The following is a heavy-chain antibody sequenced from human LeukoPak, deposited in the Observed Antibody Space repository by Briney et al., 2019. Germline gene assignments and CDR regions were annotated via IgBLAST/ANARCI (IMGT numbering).Heavy chain of an antibody. CDR3: ARQNSYNFWNALNWFDP. D-gene: IGHD3-3*01. V-gene: IGHV4-39*01. CDR1: GFTFSDYY. J-gene: IGHJ5*02. Sequence: PGGSLRLSCAASGFTFSDYYMSWIRQAPGKGLEWIGSIYYRGSTYYNPSLKSRVIMSVDTSENHFSLRLTSVTAADTAIYYCARQNSYNFWNALNWFDPWGQGTLVTVSS. CDR2: IYYRGST.